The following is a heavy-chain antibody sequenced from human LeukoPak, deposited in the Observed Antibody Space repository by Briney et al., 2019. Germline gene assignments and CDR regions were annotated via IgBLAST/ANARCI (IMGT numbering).Heavy chain of an antibody. Sequence: GGSLRLSCAASGFTFSSYAMSWVRQAPGKGLEWVSYISSSSSTIYYADSVKGRFTISRDNAKNSLYLQMNSLRAEDTAVYYCASERRDGYNSEIYWGQGTLVTVSS. CDR2: ISSSSSTI. CDR1: GFTFSSYA. D-gene: IGHD5-24*01. V-gene: IGHV3-48*01. J-gene: IGHJ4*02. CDR3: ASERRDGYNSEIY.